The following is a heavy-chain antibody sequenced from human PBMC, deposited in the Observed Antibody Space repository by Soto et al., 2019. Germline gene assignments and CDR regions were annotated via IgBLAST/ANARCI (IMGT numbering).Heavy chain of an antibody. V-gene: IGHV3-23*01. CDR2: ISGSGGST. D-gene: IGHD3-9*01. Sequence: EVQLLESGGGLVQPGGSLRLSCAASGFTFSSYAMSWVRQAPGKGLEWVSAISGSGGSTYYADSVKGRFTISRDNSKNTLYLQMNSLRAEDTAVYYCAKDRNVIRYCDWLLIEPPSVFDYWGQGTLVTVSS. CDR1: GFTFSSYA. CDR3: AKDRNVIRYCDWLLIEPPSVFDY. J-gene: IGHJ4*02.